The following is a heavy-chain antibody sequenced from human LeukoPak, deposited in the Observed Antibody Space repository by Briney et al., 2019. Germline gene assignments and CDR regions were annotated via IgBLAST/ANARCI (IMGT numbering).Heavy chain of an antibody. CDR2: TSDSGGST. CDR1: GITLGNYG. V-gene: IGHV3-23*01. Sequence: GGSLRLSCAVSGITLGNYGMSWVRQPPGKGPEWVAGTSDSGGSTNYADSVKGRFTISRDTPRNTLYLQMNSLRAEDTAVYFCAKRGVVIRVFLVGFHKEAYYFDSWGQGALVTVSS. D-gene: IGHD3-10*01. CDR3: AKRGVVIRVFLVGFHKEAYYFDS. J-gene: IGHJ4*02.